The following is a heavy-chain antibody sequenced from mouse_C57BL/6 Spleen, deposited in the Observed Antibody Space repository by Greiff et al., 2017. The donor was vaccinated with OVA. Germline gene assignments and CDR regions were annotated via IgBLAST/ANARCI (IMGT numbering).Heavy chain of an antibody. V-gene: IGHV1-69*01. D-gene: IGHD6-1*01. CDR3: ARGQGPHYFDY. J-gene: IGHJ2*01. CDR1: GYTFTSYW. CDR2: IDPSDSYT. Sequence: QVQLQQSGAELVMPGASVKLSCKASGYTFTSYWMHWVKQRPGQGLEWIGEIDPSDSYTNYNQKFKGKSTLTVDKSSSTAYMQLSSLTSEDSAVYYGARGQGPHYFDYWGQGTTLTVSS.